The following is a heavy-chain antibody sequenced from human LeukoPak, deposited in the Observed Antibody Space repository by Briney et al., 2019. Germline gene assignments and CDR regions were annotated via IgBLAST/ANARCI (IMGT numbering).Heavy chain of an antibody. J-gene: IGHJ4*02. V-gene: IGHV4-38-2*02. CDR3: ARAPMGETYFDY. CDR2: VFHSGST. CDR1: GYSFSSGYY. Sequence: SETLSLTCTVSGYSFSSGYYWGWIRQPPGKGLEWIGSVFHSGSTFDNPSLKSRVTISVDTSKNQFSLKLSSVTAADTAVYYCARAPMGETYFDYWGQGTLVTVSS. D-gene: IGHD3-16*01.